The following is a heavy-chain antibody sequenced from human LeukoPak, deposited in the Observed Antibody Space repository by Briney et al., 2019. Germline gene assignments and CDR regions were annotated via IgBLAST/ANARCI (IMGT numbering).Heavy chain of an antibody. J-gene: IGHJ4*02. CDR1: GYTFTGYY. CDR2: INPNSGGT. D-gene: IGHD5-12*01. V-gene: IGHV1-2*04. CDR3: AREADRLRFFDY. Sequence: ASVKVSCKASGYTFTGYYMHWVRQAPGQGLEWMRWINPNSGGTNYAQKFQGWVTMTRDTSISTAYMELSRLRSDDTAVYYCAREADRLRFFDYWGQGTLVTVSS.